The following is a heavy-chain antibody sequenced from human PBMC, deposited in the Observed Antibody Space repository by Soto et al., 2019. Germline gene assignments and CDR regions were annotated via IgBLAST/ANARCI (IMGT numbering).Heavy chain of an antibody. J-gene: IGHJ4*02. V-gene: IGHV3-23*01. CDR2: ISGTGGSA. D-gene: IGHD4-4*01. CDR1: GFIFSTYA. CDR3: AKTYNFDY. Sequence: GGSLRLSCAASGFIFSTYAMNWVRQAPGKGLEWVSTISGTGGSAYYADSVKGRFTISRDNSNNTLYLQMNSLRVEDTAIHYCAKTYNFDYWGQGTLVTVSS.